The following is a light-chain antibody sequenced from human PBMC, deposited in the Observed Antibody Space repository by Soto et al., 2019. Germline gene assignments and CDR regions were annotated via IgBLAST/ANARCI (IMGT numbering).Light chain of an antibody. CDR2: EGS. V-gene: IGLV2-23*01. CDR1: SSDVGSYNL. Sequence: ALTQPASVSGSPGQSITISCTGTSSDVGSYNLVSWYQQHPGKAPKLMIYEGSKRPSGVSNRFSGSKSGNTASLTISGLQAEDEADYYCCSYAGSKVFGGGTKLTVL. J-gene: IGLJ3*02. CDR3: CSYAGSKV.